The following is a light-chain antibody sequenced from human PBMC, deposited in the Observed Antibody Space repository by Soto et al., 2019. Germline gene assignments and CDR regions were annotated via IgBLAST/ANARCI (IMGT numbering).Light chain of an antibody. Sequence: EIVLTQSPGTMSLSPGERATLSCRASQSVDSKYLAWYQQKPGQAPRILIFAASSRATGIPDRFSGSGSGTDFTLTISRLEPGDFATYYCQQLHDYPITFGQGTRLEIK. CDR2: AAS. J-gene: IGKJ5*01. V-gene: IGKV3-20*01. CDR3: QQLHDYPIT. CDR1: QSVDSKY.